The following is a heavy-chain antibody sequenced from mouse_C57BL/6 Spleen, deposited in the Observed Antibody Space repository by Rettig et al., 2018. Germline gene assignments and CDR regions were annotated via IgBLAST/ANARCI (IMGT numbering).Heavy chain of an antibody. J-gene: IGHJ3*01. D-gene: IGHD1-1*01. CDR2: IYPGDGDT. V-gene: IGHV1-80*01. Sequence: GKGLEWIGQIYPGDGDTNYNGKFKGKATLTADKSSSTAYMQLSSLTSEDSAVYFCAREATVPLAYWGQGTLVTVSA. CDR3: AREATVPLAY.